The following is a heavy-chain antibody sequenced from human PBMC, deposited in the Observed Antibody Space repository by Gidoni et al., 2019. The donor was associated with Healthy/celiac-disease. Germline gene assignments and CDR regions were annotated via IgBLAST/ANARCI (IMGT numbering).Heavy chain of an antibody. CDR1: GYSFNSYW. D-gene: IGHD5-18*01. Sequence: EVQLVQSGAEVKKPGESLKIYWKGSGYSFNSYWIGWVRQMPGKGLGWRGIISPGDSATRYSPSFQGQVTISADKSISTAYLQWSSLKASDTAMYYCARRNTAMDPTEDWFDPWGQGTLVTVSS. CDR3: ARRNTAMDPTEDWFDP. CDR2: ISPGDSAT. V-gene: IGHV5-51*01. J-gene: IGHJ5*02.